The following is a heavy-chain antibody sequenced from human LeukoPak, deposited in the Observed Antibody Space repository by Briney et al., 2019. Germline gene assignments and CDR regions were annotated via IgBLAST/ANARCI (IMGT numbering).Heavy chain of an antibody. J-gene: IGHJ4*02. V-gene: IGHV3-30-3*02. CDR2: IAYNGNPT. CDR3: AKRDGYNSNPLKD. D-gene: IGHD5-24*01. CDR1: GFDFHDNA. Sequence: GGSLRLSCVASGFDFHDNAMHWVRQAPGKGLEWVAVIAYNGNPTIYTDCVKGRFTIARDNSKNTLFLQMDSLRAEDTALYYCAKRDGYNSNPLKDWGQGTLVTVSS.